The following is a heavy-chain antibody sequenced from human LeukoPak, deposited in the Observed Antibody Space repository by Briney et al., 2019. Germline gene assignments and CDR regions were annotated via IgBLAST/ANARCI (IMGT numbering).Heavy chain of an antibody. CDR1: GYTFTSYG. V-gene: IGHV1-18*01. CDR3: ARDSHGHSYGYSLWNYYYGMDV. D-gene: IGHD5-18*01. Sequence: GASVKVSCKASGYTFTSYGISWVRQAPGQGLEWMGWISAYNGNTNYAQKLQGRVTMTTDTSTSTAYMELRSLRSDDTAVYYCARDSHGHSYGYSLWNYYYGMDVWGQGTTVTVSS. J-gene: IGHJ6*02. CDR2: ISAYNGNT.